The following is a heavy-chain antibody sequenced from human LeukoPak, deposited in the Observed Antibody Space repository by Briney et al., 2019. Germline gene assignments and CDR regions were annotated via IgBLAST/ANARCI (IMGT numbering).Heavy chain of an antibody. D-gene: IGHD3-22*01. CDR1: GFTFSSYE. V-gene: IGHV3-48*03. J-gene: IGHJ4*02. CDR2: ISSSGSTI. Sequence: GGSLRLSCAASGFTFSSYEMNWVRQAPGKGLEWVSYISSSGSTIYYADSVKGRFTISRDNSKNTLYLQMNSLRAEDTAVYYCAKDDRYYYDSSGYVLGMDYWGQGTLVTVSS. CDR3: AKDDRYYYDSSGYVLGMDY.